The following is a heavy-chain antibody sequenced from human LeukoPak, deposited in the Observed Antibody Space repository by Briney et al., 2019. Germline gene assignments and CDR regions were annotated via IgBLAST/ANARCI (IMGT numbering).Heavy chain of an antibody. Sequence: GASVKVSCKASGYTFTGYYMYWVRQAPGQGLEWMGWINPNSGGTNYAQKFQGRVTMTRDTSISTAYMELSRLRSDDTAVYYCAVGYCSSCNWFDPWGQGTLVTVSS. CDR3: AVGYCSSCNWFDP. D-gene: IGHD2-2*01. CDR2: INPNSGGT. CDR1: GYTFTGYY. V-gene: IGHV1-2*02. J-gene: IGHJ5*02.